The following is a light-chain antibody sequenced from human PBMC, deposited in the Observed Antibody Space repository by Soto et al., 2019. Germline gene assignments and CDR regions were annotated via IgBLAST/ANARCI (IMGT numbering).Light chain of an antibody. Sequence: DVQLTQSPSLLSAPIGDTVTISFRASHDISTFLAWYQQKPGKAPKLLIYDASSLESGVPPRFSGSGSGTDFTLTISSLEPEDFAVYYCQQRSNLNTFGQGTRLEIK. CDR1: HDISTF. CDR3: QQRSNLNT. V-gene: IGKV1-9*01. CDR2: DAS. J-gene: IGKJ5*01.